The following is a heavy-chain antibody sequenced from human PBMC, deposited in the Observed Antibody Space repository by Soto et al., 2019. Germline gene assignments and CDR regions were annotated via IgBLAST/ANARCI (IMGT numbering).Heavy chain of an antibody. Sequence: EVQLLESGGGLVQPGGSLRLSCAASGFTFSTYAMSWVRQAPGKGLEWVSTITTSGGNTYYADSVQGRFTISRDNSKNTLYLQMNSLRAEDTAGDYCAGRYCTNGVCYTNYYYYIDVWGKGTTVTVSS. D-gene: IGHD2-8*01. J-gene: IGHJ6*03. CDR2: ITTSGGNT. V-gene: IGHV3-23*01. CDR1: GFTFSTYA. CDR3: AGRYCTNGVCYTNYYYYIDV.